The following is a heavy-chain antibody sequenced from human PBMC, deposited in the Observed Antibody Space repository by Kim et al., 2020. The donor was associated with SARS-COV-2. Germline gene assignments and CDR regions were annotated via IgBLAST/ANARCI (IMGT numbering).Heavy chain of an antibody. CDR2: IYSGGST. V-gene: IGHV3-66*01. J-gene: IGHJ6*02. CDR1: GFTVSSNY. Sequence: GGSLRLSCAASGFTVSSNYMSWVRQAPGKGLEWVSVIYSGGSTYYADSVKGRFTISRDNSKNTLYLQMNSLRAEDTAVYYCARDTAVAGTGLGGAGYYYYYGMDVWGQGTTVTVSS. D-gene: IGHD6-19*01. CDR3: ARDTAVAGTGLGGAGYYYYYGMDV.